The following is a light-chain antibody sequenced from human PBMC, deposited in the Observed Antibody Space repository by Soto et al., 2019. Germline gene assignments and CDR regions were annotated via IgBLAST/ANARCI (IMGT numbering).Light chain of an antibody. CDR2: DVN. CDR3: SSYTSSSTLVV. CDR1: SSDVGGYNY. J-gene: IGLJ2*01. V-gene: IGLV2-14*03. Sequence: QSVLTQPASVSGSPGQSITISCTGTSSDVGGYNYVSWYQQHPGKAPKLMIYDVNNRPSGVSNRFSGSKSGNTASLTISGLQAKDEADYYCSSYTSSSTLVVFGGGTKLTVL.